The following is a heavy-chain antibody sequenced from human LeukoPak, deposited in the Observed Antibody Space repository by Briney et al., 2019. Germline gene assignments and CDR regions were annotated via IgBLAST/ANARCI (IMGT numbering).Heavy chain of an antibody. CDR1: GYTFTSYD. CDR2: MNPNSGNT. D-gene: IGHD6-13*01. CDR3: ARPPAAGWYYFDY. V-gene: IGHV1-8*01. J-gene: IGHJ4*02. Sequence: ASVKVSCKASGYTFTSYDINWVRQATGRGLEWIGWMNPNSGNTGYAQKFQGRVTMTRNTSISTAYMELSSLRSEVTAVYYCARPPAAGWYYFDYWGQGNLVTVSS.